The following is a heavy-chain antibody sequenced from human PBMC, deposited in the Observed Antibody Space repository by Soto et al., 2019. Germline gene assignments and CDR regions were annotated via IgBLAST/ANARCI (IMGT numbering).Heavy chain of an antibody. Sequence: ASVKVSCKASGYTFTGYYMHWVRQAPGQGLEWMGWINPNSGGTNYAQKFQGWVTMTRDTSISTAYMELSRLRSDDTAVYYCARDMYDSTYYYDMDVWGQGTTVTVSS. J-gene: IGHJ6*02. D-gene: IGHD3-22*01. CDR1: GYTFTGYY. CDR3: ARDMYDSTYYYDMDV. CDR2: INPNSGGT. V-gene: IGHV1-2*04.